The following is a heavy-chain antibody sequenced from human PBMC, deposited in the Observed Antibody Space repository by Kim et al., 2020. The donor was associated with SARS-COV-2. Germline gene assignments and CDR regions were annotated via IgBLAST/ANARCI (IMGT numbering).Heavy chain of an antibody. CDR1: GFTFSIYS. CDR3: ARAAGKDY. D-gene: IGHD6-13*01. CDR2: FSGSSETV. V-gene: IGHV3-48*02. J-gene: IGHJ4*02. Sequence: GGSLRLSCVASGFTFSIYSMTWVRQAPGKGLEWVSYFSGSSETVYYADSVKGRFTISRDNAKNSLYLQMNSLRDEDTAVYYCARAAGKDYWGQGTLVIVS.